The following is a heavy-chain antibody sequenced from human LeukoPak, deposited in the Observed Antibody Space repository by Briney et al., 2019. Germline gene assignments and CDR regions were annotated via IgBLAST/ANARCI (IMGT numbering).Heavy chain of an antibody. D-gene: IGHD1-26*01. CDR1: GFPFDDKA. CDR3: VKDIGSGSYRYGGYFDY. J-gene: IGHJ4*02. CDR2: ISRNSDST. Sequence: GRSLRLSCAASGFPFDDKATHWVRQAPGKGLEWVAGISRNSDSTGYADSVKGRFTISRDNAKNSLYLQMNSLRAEDMALYYCVKDIGSGSYRYGGYFDYWGQGTLVTVSS. V-gene: IGHV3-9*03.